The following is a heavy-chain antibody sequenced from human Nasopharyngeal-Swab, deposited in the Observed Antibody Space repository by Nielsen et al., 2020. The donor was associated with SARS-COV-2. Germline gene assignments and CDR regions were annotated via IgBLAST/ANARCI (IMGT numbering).Heavy chain of an antibody. CDR2: MNSDGGRT. J-gene: IGHJ3*02. CDR3: ARVDVHDAFDI. CDR1: GFTFSSYW. Sequence: GESLKISCAASGFTFSSYWMHWVRQAPGEGLVWVSRMNSDGGRTNYADSVKGRFTISRDNAKKTLYLQMNSLRAEDTAVYYCARVDVHDAFDIWGQGTMVTVSS. V-gene: IGHV3-74*01. D-gene: IGHD3-16*01.